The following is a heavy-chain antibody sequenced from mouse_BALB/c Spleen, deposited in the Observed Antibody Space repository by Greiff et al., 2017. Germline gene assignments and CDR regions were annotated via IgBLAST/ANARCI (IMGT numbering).Heavy chain of an antibody. J-gene: IGHJ3*01. D-gene: IGHD2-4*01. CDR3: ACHGEGLRGTWFAY. V-gene: IGHV5-12-2*01. Sequence: EVMLVESGGGLVQPGGSLKLSCAASGFTFSRYTMSWVRQTPEKRLEWVAYISTGGGSTYYPDTVKGRFTISRDNAKNTLYLQMSSLKSEDTAMYYCACHGEGLRGTWFAYWGQGTLVTVSA. CDR1: GFTFSRYT. CDR2: ISTGGGST.